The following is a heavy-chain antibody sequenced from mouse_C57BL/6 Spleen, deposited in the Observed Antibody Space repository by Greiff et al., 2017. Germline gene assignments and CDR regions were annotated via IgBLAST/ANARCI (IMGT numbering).Heavy chain of an antibody. CDR3: ARDEDGSSYGWFAY. CDR2: ISDGGSYT. J-gene: IGHJ3*01. Sequence: DVMLVESGGGLVKPGGSLKLSCAASGFTFSSYAMSWVRPTPETRLEWVATISDGGSYTYYPDNVKGRFTISRDNAKNNLYLQMSHLKSEDTAMYYCARDEDGSSYGWFAYWGQGTLVTVSA. D-gene: IGHD1-1*01. V-gene: IGHV5-4*01. CDR1: GFTFSSYA.